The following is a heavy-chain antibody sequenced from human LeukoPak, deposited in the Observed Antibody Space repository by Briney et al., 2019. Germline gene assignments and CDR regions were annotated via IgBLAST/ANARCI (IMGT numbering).Heavy chain of an antibody. Sequence: SETLSLTCTVSGDSISYYYWSWIRQPAGKGLEWIGRMYTSGSTNYNPSLKSRVTISVDTSKNQFSLKLSSVTAADTAVYYCAWGYCSGGSCYQLRYWGQGTLVTVSS. V-gene: IGHV4-4*07. CDR3: AWGYCSGGSCYQLRY. J-gene: IGHJ4*02. CDR2: MYTSGST. CDR1: GDSISYYY. D-gene: IGHD2-15*01.